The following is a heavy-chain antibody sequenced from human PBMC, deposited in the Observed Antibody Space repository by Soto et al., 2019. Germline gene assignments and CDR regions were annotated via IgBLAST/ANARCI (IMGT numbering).Heavy chain of an antibody. V-gene: IGHV4-39*01. D-gene: IGHD5-18*01. CDR2: ISYSGST. CDR3: ARRVDTEVVPNAAFDY. Sequence: QLQLQESGPGLVRPSETLSLTCTVSGDSISNNAYYWGWVREPPGKGLEWIGSISYSGSTYCKPSLTSRLTISVDNPKKPCALKLTSVTDADTAVYYCARRVDTEVVPNAAFDYWGQGTLVTVPS. J-gene: IGHJ4*02. CDR1: GDSISNNAYY.